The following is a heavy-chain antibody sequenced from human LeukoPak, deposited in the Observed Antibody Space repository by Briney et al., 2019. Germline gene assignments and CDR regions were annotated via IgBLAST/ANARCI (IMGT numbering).Heavy chain of an antibody. CDR3: ARSVSGRGTRYYFDY. CDR2: INPNSGGT. Sequence: ASVKVSCKASGYTFTGYYMHWVRQAPGQGLEWMGWINPNSGGTNYAQKLQGRVTMTTDTSTSTAYMELRSLRSDDTAVYYCARSVSGRGTRYYFDYWGQGTLVTVSS. J-gene: IGHJ4*02. D-gene: IGHD3-10*01. CDR1: GYTFTGYY. V-gene: IGHV1-2*02.